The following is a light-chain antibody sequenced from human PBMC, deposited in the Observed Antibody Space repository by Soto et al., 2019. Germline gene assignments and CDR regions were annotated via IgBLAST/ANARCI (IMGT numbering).Light chain of an antibody. J-gene: IGLJ1*01. CDR1: SSNIGTSS. CDR2: TTN. Sequence: QSVLTQPHSASGTPGQRVTIPCSGRSSNIGTSSVHWFQQLPGTAPKLLISTTNQRPSGVPERFSGSKSGTSASLAISGLQSEDEADYYCAAWDDSLNGHVFGTGTKVTVL. CDR3: AAWDDSLNGHV. V-gene: IGLV1-44*01.